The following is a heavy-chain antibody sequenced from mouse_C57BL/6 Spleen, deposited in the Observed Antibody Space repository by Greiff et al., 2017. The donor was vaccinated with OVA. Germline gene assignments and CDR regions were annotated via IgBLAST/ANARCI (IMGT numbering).Heavy chain of an antibody. Sequence: EVQVVEFGGDLVKPGGSLKLSCAASAFTFSSSGMSWVRQTPDKRMEWVATISSGASYTYYPDSVKGRFTITRDNAKNTLYLQMSSLKSEDTALYYCAGGSSPWFDYWGKGTLVTVSA. J-gene: IGHJ3*01. CDR2: ISSGASYT. V-gene: IGHV5-6*01. D-gene: IGHD1-1*01. CDR1: AFTFSSSG. CDR3: AGGSSPWFDY.